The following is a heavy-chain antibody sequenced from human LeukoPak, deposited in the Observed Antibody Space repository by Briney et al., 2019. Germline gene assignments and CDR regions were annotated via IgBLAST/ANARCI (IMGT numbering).Heavy chain of an antibody. CDR1: GFTFSSYG. CDR2: IRYDGSNK. J-gene: IGHJ1*01. CDR3: AKGRPTRYSSSWQEYFQH. D-gene: IGHD6-13*01. Sequence: GGSLRLSCAASGFTFSSYGMHWVRQAPGKGLEWVAFIRYDGSNKYYADSVKGRFTISRDTSKNTLYLQMNSLRAEDTAVYYCAKGRPTRYSSSWQEYFQHWGQGTLVTVSS. V-gene: IGHV3-30*02.